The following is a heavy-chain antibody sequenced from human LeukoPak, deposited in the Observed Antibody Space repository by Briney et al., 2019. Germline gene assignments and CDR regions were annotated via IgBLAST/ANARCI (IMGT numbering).Heavy chain of an antibody. CDR2: ISAYSGNT. D-gene: IGHD3-10*01. Sequence: GASVKVSCKASGYTFTSYGISWVRQAPGQGLEWMGWISAYSGNTNYAQKLQGRVTMTTDTSTSTAYMELRSLRSDDTAVYYCVRGLASGYGSGSYSDYWGQGTLVTVSS. CDR3: VRGLASGYGSGSYSDY. CDR1: GYTFTSYG. J-gene: IGHJ4*02. V-gene: IGHV1-18*04.